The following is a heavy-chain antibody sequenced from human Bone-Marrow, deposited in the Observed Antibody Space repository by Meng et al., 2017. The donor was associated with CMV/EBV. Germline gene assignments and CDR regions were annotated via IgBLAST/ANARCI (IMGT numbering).Heavy chain of an antibody. D-gene: IGHD6-6*01. CDR2: IYQSGST. V-gene: IGHV4-34*01. CDR3: ARDSSFDQ. CDR1: GGSFSGYY. Sequence: SETLSLTCAVYGGSFSGYYWSWIRQPPGKGLEWIGSIYQSGSTYYNPSLKSRVTISVDTSKTQISLKLRSVTAADTAIYYCARDSSFDQWGQGTLVTVSS. J-gene: IGHJ4*02.